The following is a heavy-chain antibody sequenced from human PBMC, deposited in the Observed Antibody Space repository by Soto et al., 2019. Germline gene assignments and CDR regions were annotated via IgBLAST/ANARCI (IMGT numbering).Heavy chain of an antibody. J-gene: IGHJ4*02. Sequence: GGSLRLSCAASGFTFSSYWMSWFRQAPGKGLEWVANIKRDGSEIYSVGSVKGRFTISRDNAKNSLYLQMNSLRAEDTAVYYCARAPIQDIVVVVAATGPYYFDYWGQGTLVTVSS. CDR3: ARAPIQDIVVVVAATGPYYFDY. V-gene: IGHV3-7*01. CDR2: IKRDGSEI. D-gene: IGHD2-15*01. CDR1: GFTFSSYW.